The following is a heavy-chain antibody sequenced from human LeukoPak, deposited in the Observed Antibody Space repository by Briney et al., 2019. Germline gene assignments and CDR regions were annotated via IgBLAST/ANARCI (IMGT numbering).Heavy chain of an antibody. J-gene: IGHJ4*02. CDR1: GGSISSYY. Sequence: SETLSLTCTVSGGSISSYYWSWIRQPAGKGLEWVGRIYTSGSTNYNPSLKSRVTMSVDTSKNQFSLKLSSVTAADTAVYYCAREGRGVVIVAFDIWGQGTLVTVSS. V-gene: IGHV4-4*07. D-gene: IGHD2-21*01. CDR3: AREGRGVVIVAFDI. CDR2: IYTSGST.